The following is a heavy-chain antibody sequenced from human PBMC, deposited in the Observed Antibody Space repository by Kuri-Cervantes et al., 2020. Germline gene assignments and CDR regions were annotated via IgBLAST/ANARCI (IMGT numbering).Heavy chain of an antibody. CDR3: ARDRGYYYDSSGYQGGAFDI. Sequence: GSLRLSCTVSGGSFTGYYWNWVRQPAGKGLEWIGRMYITRSAIYSPSFTSRVTMSVDTSKNQFSLNLRSVTAADTAVYYCARDRGYYYDSSGYQGGAFDIWGQGTMVTVSS. CDR1: GGSFTGYY. V-gene: IGHV4-4*07. J-gene: IGHJ3*02. CDR2: MYITRSA. D-gene: IGHD3-22*01.